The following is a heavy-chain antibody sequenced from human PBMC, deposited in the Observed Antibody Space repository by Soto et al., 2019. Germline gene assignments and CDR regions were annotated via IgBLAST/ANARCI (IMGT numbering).Heavy chain of an antibody. CDR1: GGTFSSYA. J-gene: IGHJ6*02. D-gene: IGHD2-2*01. CDR3: ARSQGSSTSLEIYYYYYYGRDV. CDR2: IIPISDTT. V-gene: IGHV1-69*01. Sequence: QVQLVQSGAEVKKPGSSVKVSCKASGGTFSSYAISWVRQAPGQGLEWMGGIIPISDTTNYAQKFQGRVTITADEATSTAYMELRSLRSEDTAVYYCARSQGSSTSLEIYYYYYYGRDVWGQGTTVTVSS.